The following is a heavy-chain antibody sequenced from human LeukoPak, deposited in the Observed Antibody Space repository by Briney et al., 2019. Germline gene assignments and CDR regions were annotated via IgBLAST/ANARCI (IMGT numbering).Heavy chain of an antibody. CDR2: IIPIFGTA. V-gene: IGHV1-69*06. J-gene: IGHJ4*02. CDR1: GGTFSSYA. CDR3: ARSRPYYYDSSGYYY. D-gene: IGHD3-22*01. Sequence: GASVKVSCKASGGTFSSYAISWVRQAPGQGLEWMGGIIPIFGTANYAQKFQGRVTITADKSTSTAYMELSSLRSEDTAVYYCARSRPYYYDSSGYYYWGQGTLVTVSS.